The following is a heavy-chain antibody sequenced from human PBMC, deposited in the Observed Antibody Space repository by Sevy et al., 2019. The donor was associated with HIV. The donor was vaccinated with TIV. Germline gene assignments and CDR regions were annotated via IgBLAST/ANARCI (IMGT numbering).Heavy chain of an antibody. CDR1: GGSISSSSYY. V-gene: IGHV4-39*01. J-gene: IGHJ6*03. Sequence: SETLSLTCTVSGGSISSSSYYWGWIRQPPGKGLEWIGSIYYSGSTYYNPSLKSRVTISVDTSKNQFSLKLSSVTAADTAVYYCARVAGYSSGWSKYYYYYYMDVWGKRTTVTVSS. D-gene: IGHD6-19*01. CDR3: ARVAGYSSGWSKYYYYYYMDV. CDR2: IYYSGST.